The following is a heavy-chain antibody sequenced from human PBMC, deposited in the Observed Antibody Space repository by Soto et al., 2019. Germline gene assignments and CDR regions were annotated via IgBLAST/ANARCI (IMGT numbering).Heavy chain of an antibody. CDR3: ARGPVILTTLDY. J-gene: IGHJ4*02. D-gene: IGHD3-16*01. V-gene: IGHV1-69*15. CDR2: IIPIFETA. Sequence: QVQLVQSGAEVKKPGSSVTVSCKASEGTFNKYAFSWVRQAPGQGLEWLGRIIPIFETANYAQKFQGRVTIIADESTSTAYMELNSLRSEDTAVYYCARGPVILTTLDYWGQGTLVTVSS. CDR1: EGTFNKYA.